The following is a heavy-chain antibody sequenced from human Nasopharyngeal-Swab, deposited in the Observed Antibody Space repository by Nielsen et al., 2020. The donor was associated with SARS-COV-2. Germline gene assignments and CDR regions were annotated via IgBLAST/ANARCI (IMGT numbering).Heavy chain of an antibody. CDR2: ISGSGGST. J-gene: IGHJ6*02. D-gene: IGHD3-22*01. CDR3: AKDSYDSSGYSYYYGMDV. CDR1: GFTFSSYA. V-gene: IGHV3-23*01. Sequence: GESLKISCAASGFTFSSYAISWVRQAPGKGLEWVSAISGSGGSTYYADSVKGRFTISRDNSKNTLYLQMNSLRAEDTAVYYCAKDSYDSSGYSYYYGMDVWGQGTTVTVSS.